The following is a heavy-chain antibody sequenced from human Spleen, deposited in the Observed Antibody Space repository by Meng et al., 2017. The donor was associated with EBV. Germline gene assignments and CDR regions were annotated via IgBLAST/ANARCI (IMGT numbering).Heavy chain of an antibody. CDR3: ARARYYYDTSGFPNYFDY. CDR1: GFSLSDYS. J-gene: IGHJ4*02. D-gene: IGHD3-22*01. V-gene: IGHV3-11*01. CDR2: INGHGRTI. Sequence: QVHLVESGGGLVKAGGSLRLSCAASGFSLSDYSMTWLRQAPGKGLQWVSYINGHGRTIYYAASVEGRFTISRDDTTNSLLLQMNSLGPEDTAVYFCARARYYYDTSGFPNYFDYWGQGTLVTVSS.